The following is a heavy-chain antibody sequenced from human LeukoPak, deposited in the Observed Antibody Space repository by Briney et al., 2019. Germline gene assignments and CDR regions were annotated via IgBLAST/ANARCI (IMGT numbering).Heavy chain of an antibody. D-gene: IGHD5-18*01. CDR1: GFTFSSYA. CDR2: ISGSGGST. CDR3: AKDVYSSGYIRGFDY. Sequence: QTGGSLRLSCAASGFTFSSYAMSWVRQAPGKGLEWVSGISGSGGSTYYADSVKGRFTISRDNSKNTLSLQMNSLRAEDTAVYYCAKDVYSSGYIRGFDYWGQGTLVTVSS. J-gene: IGHJ4*02. V-gene: IGHV3-23*01.